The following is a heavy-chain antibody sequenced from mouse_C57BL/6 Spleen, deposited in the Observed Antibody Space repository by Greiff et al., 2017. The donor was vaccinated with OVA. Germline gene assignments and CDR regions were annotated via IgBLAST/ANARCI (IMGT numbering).Heavy chain of an antibody. V-gene: IGHV1-62-2*01. CDR1: GYTFTEYT. CDR2: FYPGSGSI. D-gene: IGHD2-9*01. CDR3: ARGAYYGYDGGFAY. Sequence: QVHVKQSGAELVKPGASVKLSCKASGYTFTEYTIHWVKQRSGQGLEWIGWFYPGSGSIKYNEKFKDKATLTADKSSSTVYMELSRLTSEDSAVYYCARGAYYGYDGGFAYWGQGTLVTVSA. J-gene: IGHJ3*01.